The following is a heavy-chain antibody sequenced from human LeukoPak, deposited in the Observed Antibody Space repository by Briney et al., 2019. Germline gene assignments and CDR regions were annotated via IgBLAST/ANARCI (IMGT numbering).Heavy chain of an antibody. CDR1: GYTFTCYY. CDR3: ARDGGFGELMSRRYWFDP. Sequence: GASVKVSCKASGYTFTCYYMHWVRQAPGQGLAWMGWIKPHRGGTNYAQTYKGRVNMTRDTSISTASMELSRLRSEDTAVYYCARDGGFGELMSRRYWFDPWGQGTLVTVSS. V-gene: IGHV1-2*02. D-gene: IGHD3-10*01. J-gene: IGHJ5*02. CDR2: IKPHRGGT.